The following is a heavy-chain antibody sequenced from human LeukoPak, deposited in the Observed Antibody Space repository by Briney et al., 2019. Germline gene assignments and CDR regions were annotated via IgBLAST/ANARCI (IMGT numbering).Heavy chain of an antibody. CDR2: INPNSGGT. V-gene: IGHV1-2*06. D-gene: IGHD6-19*01. CDR1: GYTFTGYY. Sequence: ASVKVSCKASGYTFTGYYMHWVRQAPGQGLEWMGRINPNSGGTNYAQKFQGRVTMTRDTSISTAYTELSRLRSDDTAVYYCARDRSGWYFPLDYWGQGTLVTVSS. J-gene: IGHJ4*02. CDR3: ARDRSGWYFPLDY.